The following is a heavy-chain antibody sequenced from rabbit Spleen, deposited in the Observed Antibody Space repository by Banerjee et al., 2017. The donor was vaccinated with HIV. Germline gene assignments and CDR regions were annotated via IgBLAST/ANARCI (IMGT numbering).Heavy chain of an antibody. Sequence: QSLEESGGGLVKPGASLTLTCKASGFSFNNGYDMCWVRQAPGKGLEWIACIYAGSSGGTYSATWAKGRFSISKTSSTTVTLQMTTLTAADTATYFCARDTASSFSSYGMDLWGQGTLVTVS. V-gene: IGHV1S40*01. D-gene: IGHD8-1*01. J-gene: IGHJ6*01. CDR3: ARDTASSFSSYGMDL. CDR2: IYAGSSGGT. CDR1: GFSFNNGYD.